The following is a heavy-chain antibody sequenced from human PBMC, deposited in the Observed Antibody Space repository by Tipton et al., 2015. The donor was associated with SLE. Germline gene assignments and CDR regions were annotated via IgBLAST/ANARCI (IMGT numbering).Heavy chain of an antibody. D-gene: IGHD6-19*01. CDR3: ARGGLGRGSGWSGAFAP. CDR2: IYYSGST. CDR1: GGSISSHY. J-gene: IGHJ5*02. V-gene: IGHV4-59*11. Sequence: TLSLTCTVSGGSISSHYWSWIRQPPGKGLEWIGYIYYSGSTNYNPSLKSRVTISIDTSKNQFSLKLSSVTAADTAVYYCARGGLGRGSGWSGAFAPWGQGTLVTVSS.